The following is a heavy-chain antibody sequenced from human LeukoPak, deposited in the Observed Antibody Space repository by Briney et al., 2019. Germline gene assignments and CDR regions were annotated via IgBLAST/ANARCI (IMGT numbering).Heavy chain of an antibody. CDR1: GGSISSYY. CDR2: IYYSGST. J-gene: IGHJ4*02. D-gene: IGHD2-2*01. Sequence: PSETLSLTCTVSGGSISSYYWSWIRQPPGKGLEWIGYIYYSGSTYYNPSLKSRVTISVDTSKNQFSLKLSSVTAADTAVYYCARVPVPAASFDYWGQGTLVTVSS. CDR3: ARVPVPAASFDY. V-gene: IGHV4-59*08.